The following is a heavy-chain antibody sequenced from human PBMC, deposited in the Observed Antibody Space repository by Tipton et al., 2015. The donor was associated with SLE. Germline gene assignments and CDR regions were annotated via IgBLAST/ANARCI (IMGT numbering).Heavy chain of an antibody. V-gene: IGHV4-39*07. D-gene: IGHD2-2*01. CDR3: ARAVGVVVPAAQGAEYFQH. CDR1: GGSISSSSHY. CDR2: IYHSGST. Sequence: TLSLTCTVSGGSISSSSHYWGWIRQPPGKGLEWIGSIYHSGSTYYNPSLKSRVTISVDTSKNQFSLKLSSVTAADTAVYYCARAVGVVVPAAQGAEYFQHWGQGTLVTVSS. J-gene: IGHJ1*01.